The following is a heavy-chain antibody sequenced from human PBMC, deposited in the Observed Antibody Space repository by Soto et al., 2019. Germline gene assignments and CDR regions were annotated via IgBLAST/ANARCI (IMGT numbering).Heavy chain of an antibody. J-gene: IGHJ6*02. CDR2: IIPIFGTA. Sequence: QVQLVQSGAEVKKPGSSVKVSCKASGGTFSSYAISWVRQAPGQGLEWMGGIIPIFGTANYAQKLQGRVTITADKSTSTAYMELSSLRPEDTAVYYCARDRGGGDTAEDYYSGMDVWGQGTTVTVSS. V-gene: IGHV1-69*06. CDR3: ARDRGGGDTAEDYYSGMDV. CDR1: GGTFSSYA. D-gene: IGHD5-18*01.